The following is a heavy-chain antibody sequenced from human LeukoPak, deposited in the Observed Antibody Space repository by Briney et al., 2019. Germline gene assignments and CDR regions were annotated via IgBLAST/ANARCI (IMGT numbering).Heavy chain of an antibody. J-gene: IGHJ1*01. Sequence: GGSLRLSCAASGFTFSGHAMHWVRQTPGVGLEWVAIIGNDGRDQHYSESVKGRFTISRDNSKNTLFLQLNSLRPEDTALYLCXXXLMXXXXXWG. V-gene: IGHV3-30*02. D-gene: IGHD2-2*01. CDR2: IGNDGRDQ. CDR1: GFTFSGHA. CDR3: XXXLMXXXXX.